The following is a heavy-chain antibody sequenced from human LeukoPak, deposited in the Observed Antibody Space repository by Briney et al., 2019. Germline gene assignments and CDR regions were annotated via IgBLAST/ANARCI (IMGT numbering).Heavy chain of an antibody. Sequence: PSETLSLTCTVSSGSISGYYWSWIRQPAGKGLEWIGRINTSGSTNYNPPLKSRVTISVDTSKNQFSLKLSSVTAADTAVYYCARDSAYYDSSGYHQVLDYWGQGTLVTVSS. CDR1: SGSISGYY. J-gene: IGHJ4*02. CDR2: INTSGST. D-gene: IGHD3-22*01. CDR3: ARDSAYYDSSGYHQVLDY. V-gene: IGHV4-4*07.